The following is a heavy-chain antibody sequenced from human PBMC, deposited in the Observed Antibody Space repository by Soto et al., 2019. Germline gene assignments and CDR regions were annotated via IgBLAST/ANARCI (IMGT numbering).Heavy chain of an antibody. Sequence: PSETLSLTCAVSGGSISSSNWWSWVRQPPGKGLEWIGEIYHSGSTNYNPSLKSRVTISVDKSKNQFSLKLSSVTAADTAVYYCASLETGTRGYFDDWGQGTLVTVSS. D-gene: IGHD1-1*01. CDR1: GGSISSSNW. V-gene: IGHV4-4*02. J-gene: IGHJ4*02. CDR2: IYHSGST. CDR3: ASLETGTRGYFDD.